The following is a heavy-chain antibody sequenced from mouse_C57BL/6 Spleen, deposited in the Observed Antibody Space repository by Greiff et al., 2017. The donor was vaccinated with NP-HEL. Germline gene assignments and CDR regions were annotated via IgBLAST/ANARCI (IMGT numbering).Heavy chain of an antibody. CDR3: ARESPQIYCYGISFDY. Sequence: QVQLQQSGAELMKPGASVKLSCKATGYTFTGYWIEWVKQRPGHGLEWIGEILPGSGSTNYNEKFKGKATFTADTSSNTAYMQLISLTPENSAIYYCARESPQIYCYGISFDYWGQGTTLTVSS. CDR1: GYTFTGYW. D-gene: IGHD1-1*01. J-gene: IGHJ2*01. CDR2: ILPGSGST. V-gene: IGHV1-9*01.